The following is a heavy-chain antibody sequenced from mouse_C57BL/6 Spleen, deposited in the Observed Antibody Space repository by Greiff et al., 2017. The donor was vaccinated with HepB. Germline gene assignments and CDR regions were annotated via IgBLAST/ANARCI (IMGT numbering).Heavy chain of an antibody. D-gene: IGHD1-1*01. CDR3: ARSITTVVAYWYFDV. CDR2: ISSGSSTI. Sequence: EVNLVESGGGLVKPGGSLKLSCAASGFTFSDYGMHWVRQAPEKGLEWVAYISSGSSTIYYADTVKGRFTISRDNAKNTLFLQMTSLRSEDTAMYYCARSITTVVAYWYFDVWGTGTTVTVSS. CDR1: GFTFSDYG. V-gene: IGHV5-17*01. J-gene: IGHJ1*03.